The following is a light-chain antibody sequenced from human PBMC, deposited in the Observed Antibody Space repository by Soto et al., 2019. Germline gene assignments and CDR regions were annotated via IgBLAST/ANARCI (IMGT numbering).Light chain of an antibody. CDR2: KAS. Sequence: DIPMTQSPSTLSASVGDRVTITCRASQSISSWLAWYQQKPGKAPKLLIYKASTLETGVPSRFSGSGSGTQFTLTISSLQPDDFATYYCQQYNSDSFFTFGPGTKVDSK. CDR3: QQYNSDSFFT. V-gene: IGKV1-5*03. J-gene: IGKJ3*01. CDR1: QSISSW.